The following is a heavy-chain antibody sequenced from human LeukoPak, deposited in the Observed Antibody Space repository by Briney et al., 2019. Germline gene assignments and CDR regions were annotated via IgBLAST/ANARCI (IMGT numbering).Heavy chain of an antibody. Sequence: ASVKVSCKASGNTFTSYYMHWVRQAPGQGLEWMGIINPSGGRTNYAQKFQGRVTMTRDTSTSAVYMELSSLRSEDTAMYYCARDNTAGGPFDYWGQGTLVTVSS. CDR3: ARDNTAGGPFDY. CDR1: GNTFTSYY. J-gene: IGHJ4*02. V-gene: IGHV1-46*01. CDR2: INPSGGRT. D-gene: IGHD6-13*01.